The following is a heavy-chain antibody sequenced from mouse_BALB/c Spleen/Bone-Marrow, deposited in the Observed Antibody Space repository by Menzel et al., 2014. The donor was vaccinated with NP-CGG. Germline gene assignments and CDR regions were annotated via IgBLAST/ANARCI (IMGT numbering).Heavy chain of an antibody. CDR2: IDPSDNET. CDR3: ARGGSSPAWFAY. CDR1: GYTFTTHW. Sequence: QVQLKQSGAELVRPGASVKLSCKASGYTFTTHWVNWIKQRPGQGLEWIGRIDPSDNETHYNQKFKDKAMLTVDKSSNTAYMQLSSLTSEDSAVYYCARGGSSPAWFAYWGQGTLVTVSA. J-gene: IGHJ3*01. D-gene: IGHD1-1*01. V-gene: IGHV1-61*01.